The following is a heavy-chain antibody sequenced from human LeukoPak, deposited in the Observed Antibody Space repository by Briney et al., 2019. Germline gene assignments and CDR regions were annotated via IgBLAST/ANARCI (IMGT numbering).Heavy chain of an antibody. Sequence: GEALKISCKGSGCGFTSYWIGWVRQMPGKGLEGMGIIYPGDSDTRYSPSFQGQVTISADKSISTAYLQWSSLKASDTAMYYCARPRDGYNYGFHYWGQGTLVTVSS. D-gene: IGHD5-24*01. CDR1: GCGFTSYW. V-gene: IGHV5-51*01. J-gene: IGHJ4*02. CDR2: IYPGDSDT. CDR3: ARPRDGYNYGFHY.